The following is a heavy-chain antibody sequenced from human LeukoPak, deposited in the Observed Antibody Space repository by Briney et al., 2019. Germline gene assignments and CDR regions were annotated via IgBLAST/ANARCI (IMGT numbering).Heavy chain of an antibody. V-gene: IGHV3-53*04. CDR3: ARVRPGVDYYYYGMDV. CDR2: IYSGGST. Sequence: QAGGSLRLSCAASGFTVSSNYMTWVRQAPGKGLEWVSVIYSGGSTYYADSVKGRFTISRHNSKNTLYLQMNSLRAEDTAVYYCARVRPGVDYYYYGMDVWGQGTTVTVSS. CDR1: GFTVSSNY. J-gene: IGHJ6*02. D-gene: IGHD2-15*01.